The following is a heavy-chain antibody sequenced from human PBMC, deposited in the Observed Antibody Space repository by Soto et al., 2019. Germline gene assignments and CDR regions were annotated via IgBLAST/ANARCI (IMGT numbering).Heavy chain of an antibody. CDR3: SRDRLELMVVVNSFDY. V-gene: IGHV3-21*01. CDR2: SSRSSSYI. CDR1: GFTFSSYS. D-gene: IGHD3-22*01. J-gene: IGHJ4*02. Sequence: EASLRLSCAASGFTFSSYSMNCVRQAAGKGLEGVSSSSRSSSYIYYADSVNGRFTISIDNAKNSLYLQMNSLRAEDTAVYYCSRDRLELMVVVNSFDYCGKGTPVSVSS.